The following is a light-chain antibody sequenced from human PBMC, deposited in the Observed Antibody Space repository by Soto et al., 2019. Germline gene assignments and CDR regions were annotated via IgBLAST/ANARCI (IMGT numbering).Light chain of an antibody. CDR1: ESVSTN. CDR2: GAS. V-gene: IGKV3-15*01. J-gene: IGKJ5*01. Sequence: EIVMTQSPATLSVSPGERATLSCRASESVSTNLAWYQQRPGQAPRLLIYGASIRATGIPARFSGSGSGTEFTLTISSLQSEDFALYHCQQYHIWPPITFGQGTRLEIK. CDR3: QQYHIWPPIT.